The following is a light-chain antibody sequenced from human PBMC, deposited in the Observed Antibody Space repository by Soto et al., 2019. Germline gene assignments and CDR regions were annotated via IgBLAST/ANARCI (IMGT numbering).Light chain of an antibody. CDR2: GAS. J-gene: IGKJ5*01. V-gene: IGKV3-20*01. CDR1: QSITNNY. Sequence: ETGLTQSPGTLSLSPGERATLACRASQSITNNYLAWYQQKPGQSPRLLIYGASSRVTGIPDRCSGSGSGTDFTLSISILEPDAFTVYYCQPYRTSPINSGQGTRLEIK. CDR3: QPYRTSPIN.